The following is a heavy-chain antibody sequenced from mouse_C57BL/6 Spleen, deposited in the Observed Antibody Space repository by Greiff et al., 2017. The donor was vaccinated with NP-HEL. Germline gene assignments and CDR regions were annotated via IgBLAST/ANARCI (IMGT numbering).Heavy chain of an antibody. Sequence: EVKLVESGGGLVKPGGSLKLSCAASGFTFSSYAMSWVRQTPEKRLEWVATISDGGSYTYYPDNVKGRFTISRDNAKNNLYLQMSHLKSEDTAMYYCARGGFLTVVASYYAMDYWGQGTSVTVSS. CDR3: ARGGFLTVVASYYAMDY. J-gene: IGHJ4*01. CDR2: ISDGGSYT. D-gene: IGHD1-1*01. CDR1: GFTFSSYA. V-gene: IGHV5-4*03.